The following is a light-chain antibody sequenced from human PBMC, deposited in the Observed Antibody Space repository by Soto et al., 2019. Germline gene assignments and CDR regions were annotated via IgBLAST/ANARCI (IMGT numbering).Light chain of an antibody. CDR3: QQYNNWPPWA. CDR2: GAS. V-gene: IGKV3-15*01. CDR1: QNISSN. Sequence: EIVMTQSPATLSVSPGQSATLSCRASQNISSNLAWYQQKPGQAPRLLIYGASTRATGIPARFSGSGSGTEFTLTISSLQSEDFAVYHCQQYNNWPPWAFGQGTKLEIK. J-gene: IGKJ2*01.